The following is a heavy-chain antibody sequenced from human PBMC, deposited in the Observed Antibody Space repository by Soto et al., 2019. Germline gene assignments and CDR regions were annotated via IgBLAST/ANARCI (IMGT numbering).Heavy chain of an antibody. J-gene: IGHJ4*02. CDR3: ATSKPPVRCPIDY. D-gene: IGHD2-8*01. V-gene: IGHV1-18*01. CDR1: GYTFINYG. CDR2: ISGYDGNT. Sequence: GASVKVSCKPSGYTFINYGISWVRQAPGQGLEWMGWISGYDGNTNYAPELQGRVTMTEDTSTDTAYMELSSLRSEDTAVYYCATSKPPVRCPIDYWGQGTLVTVSS.